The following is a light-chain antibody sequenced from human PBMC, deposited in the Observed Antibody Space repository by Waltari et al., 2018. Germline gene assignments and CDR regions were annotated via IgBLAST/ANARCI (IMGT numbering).Light chain of an antibody. CDR2: DTS. J-gene: IGLJ2*01. V-gene: IGLV7-46*01. Sequence: QAVVTQEPSLTVSPGGTVTLTCGSSTGSVTSGHYPYWFQQKPGQAPSTRIYDTSNKLSGSPARFSGYLLGGKGALTLSGAQPEDEAEYYCLLSYSGAHVVFGGGTKLTVL. CDR1: TGSVTSGHY. CDR3: LLSYSGAHVV.